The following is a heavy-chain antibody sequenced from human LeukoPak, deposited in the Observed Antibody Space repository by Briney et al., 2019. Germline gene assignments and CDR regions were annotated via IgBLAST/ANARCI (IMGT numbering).Heavy chain of an antibody. CDR1: GFTSSSYS. V-gene: IGHV3-21*01. J-gene: IGHJ4*02. Sequence: PGGSLRLSCAASGFTSSSYSMNWVRQAPGKGLEWVSSISSSSSYIYYADSVKGRFTISRDNAKNSLYLQMNSLRAEDTAVYSCARGVYCTNGVCGHFDYWGQGTLVTVSS. D-gene: IGHD2-8*01. CDR2: ISSSSSYI. CDR3: ARGVYCTNGVCGHFDY.